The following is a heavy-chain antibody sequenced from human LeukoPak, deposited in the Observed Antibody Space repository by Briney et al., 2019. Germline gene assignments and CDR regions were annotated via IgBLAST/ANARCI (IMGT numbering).Heavy chain of an antibody. D-gene: IGHD6-6*01. CDR1: GGTFSSYA. J-gene: IGHJ5*02. CDR3: ARDFCPPKVARPRCFDP. CDR2: IIPIFGTA. Sequence: GSSVKVSCKASGGTFSSYAISWVRQAPGQGLEWMGGIIPIFGTANYTQKFQGRVTIIADESTSTVYMELSSLTSEDTAVYYCARDFCPPKVARPRCFDPWGQGTLVTVSS. V-gene: IGHV1-69*01.